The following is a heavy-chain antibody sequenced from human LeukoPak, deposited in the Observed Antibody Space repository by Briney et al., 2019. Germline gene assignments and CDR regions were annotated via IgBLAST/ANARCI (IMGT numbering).Heavy chain of an antibody. D-gene: IGHD2-2*01. V-gene: IGHV3-23*01. Sequence: GGSLRLSCAASGFTFSNYAMSWVRQAPGKGLEWVSSISGSGGSTYYADSVKGRFTISRDNSKNTLYLQLNSLRADDTAVYYCAKTLQDIVVVPDAIFDYWGQGTLVTVSS. CDR1: GFTFSNYA. J-gene: IGHJ4*02. CDR3: AKTLQDIVVVPDAIFDY. CDR2: ISGSGGST.